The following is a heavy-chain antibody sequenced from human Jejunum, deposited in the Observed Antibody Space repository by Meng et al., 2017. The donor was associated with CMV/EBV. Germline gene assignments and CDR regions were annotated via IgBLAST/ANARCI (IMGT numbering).Heavy chain of an antibody. V-gene: IGHV3-30-3*01. Sequence: FPFTTYSVHGVRQAPGKGLEWVAVISYDGIIEYYTDSVKGRFTISRDNSKNTLYLQMNSLRGDDTAFYYCARGRVSYTTWSPQAFWGQGTLVTVSS. CDR2: ISYDGIIE. J-gene: IGHJ4*02. CDR1: FPFTTYS. D-gene: IGHD2-2*02. CDR3: ARGRVSYTTWSPQAF.